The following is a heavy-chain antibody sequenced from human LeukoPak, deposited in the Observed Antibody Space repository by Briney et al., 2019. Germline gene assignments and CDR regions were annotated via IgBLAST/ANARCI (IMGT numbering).Heavy chain of an antibody. D-gene: IGHD2-15*01. V-gene: IGHV3-23*01. J-gene: IGHJ4*02. Sequence: PGGSLRLSCAASGFTFSSYAMSWVRQAPGKGLEWVSGISGSGDGTYYPDSVKGRFTISRDNSKNTVYLQMNSLRAEDTAVYYCAKRYCGSGSCYHFDYWGQGTLVTVSS. CDR1: GFTFSSYA. CDR2: ISGSGDGT. CDR3: AKRYCGSGSCYHFDY.